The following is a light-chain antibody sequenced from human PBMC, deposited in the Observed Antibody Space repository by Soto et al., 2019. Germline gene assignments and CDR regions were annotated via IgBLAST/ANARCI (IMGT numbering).Light chain of an antibody. J-gene: IGLJ1*01. V-gene: IGLV2-18*01. Sequence: QSVLAQPPSVSGSPGQSVTISCTGTSSGIGSYNRVSWYQQPPGTAPKLMMYEVSNRPSGVPDRFSGSKSGNTASLTISGLQAEDEADYYCSLYTTGSTFVFXTGTKVTVL. CDR1: SSGIGSYNR. CDR2: EVS. CDR3: SLYTTGSTFV.